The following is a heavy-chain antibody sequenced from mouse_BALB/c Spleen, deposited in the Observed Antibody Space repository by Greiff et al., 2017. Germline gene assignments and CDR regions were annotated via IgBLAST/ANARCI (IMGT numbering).Heavy chain of an antibody. CDR1: GFSLTGYG. V-gene: IGHV2-6-7*01. CDR3: ARSLLRLRDYAMDY. J-gene: IGHJ4*01. D-gene: IGHD1-2*01. Sequence: VKLMESGPGLVAPSQSLSITCTVSGFSLTGYGVNWVRQPPGKGLEWLGMIWGDGSTDYNSALKSRLSISKDNSKSQVFLKMNSLQTDDTARYYCARSLLRLRDYAMDYWGQGTSVTVSS. CDR2: IWGDGST.